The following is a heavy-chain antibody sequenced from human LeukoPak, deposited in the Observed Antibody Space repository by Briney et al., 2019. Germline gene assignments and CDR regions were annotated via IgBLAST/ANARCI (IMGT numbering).Heavy chain of an antibody. V-gene: IGHV3-30*02. CDR1: GFTFSSYG. D-gene: IGHD3-22*01. J-gene: IGHJ4*02. Sequence: GGSLRLSCAASGFTFSSYGMHWVRQAPGKGLEWVAFIRYDGSNKYYADSVKGRFTISRDNSKNTLYLQMNSLRAEDTAVYYCAKDARRYDSSGYYYDYWGQGTLVTVSS. CDR3: AKDARRYDSSGYYYDY. CDR2: IRYDGSNK.